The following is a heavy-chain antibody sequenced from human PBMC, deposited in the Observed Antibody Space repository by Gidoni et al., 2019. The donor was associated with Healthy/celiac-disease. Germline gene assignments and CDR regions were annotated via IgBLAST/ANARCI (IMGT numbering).Heavy chain of an antibody. CDR2: SNHSGST. CDR3: ARGRCSSTSCYGVYYYYGMDV. D-gene: IGHD2-2*01. J-gene: IGHJ6*02. V-gene: IGHV4-34*01. Sequence: QVQLQQWGAGLLKPSETLSPTCAVYGGSFSGYYWSWIRQPPGKGLEWIGESNHSGSTNDNPSLKSRVTISVDTSKNQFSLKLSSVTAADTAVYYCARGRCSSTSCYGVYYYYGMDVWGQGTTVTVSS. CDR1: GGSFSGYY.